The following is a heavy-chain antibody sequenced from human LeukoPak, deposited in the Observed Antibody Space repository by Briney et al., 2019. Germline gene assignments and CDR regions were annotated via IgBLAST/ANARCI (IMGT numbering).Heavy chain of an antibody. CDR2: IYPDDSDT. D-gene: IGHD3-22*01. J-gene: IGHJ3*02. CDR1: GYSFTTYW. V-gene: IGHV5-51*01. Sequence: GESLKISCKGSGYSFTTYWIGWVRQMPGKGLEWMGIIYPDDSDTRYSPSFQGQVSISVDKSVSAAYLQWSSLKASDTAIYYCARLRITMIRLDVFDIWGQGTMVTVSS. CDR3: ARLRITMIRLDVFDI.